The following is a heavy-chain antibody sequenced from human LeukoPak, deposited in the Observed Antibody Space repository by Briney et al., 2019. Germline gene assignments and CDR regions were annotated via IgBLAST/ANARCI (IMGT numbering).Heavy chain of an antibody. D-gene: IGHD3-10*01. V-gene: IGHV1-18*01. CDR3: ATYYGSGSFDY. CDR1: GYTFTSYG. Sequence: ASVKVSCKASGYTFTSYGISWVRQAPGQGLEWMGWISAYNGHTNFAQKFQGRVTMTEDTSTDTAHMELSSLRSEDTAVYYCATYYGSGSFDYWGQGTLVTVSS. CDR2: ISAYNGHT. J-gene: IGHJ4*02.